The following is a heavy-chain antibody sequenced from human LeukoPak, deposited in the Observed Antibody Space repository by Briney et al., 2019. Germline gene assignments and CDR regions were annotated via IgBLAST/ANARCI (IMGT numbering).Heavy chain of an antibody. CDR2: INHSGST. Sequence: PSETLSLTCIVSGGSISTTTYYWSWIRQPPGKGLEWIGEINHSGSTNYNPSLKSRVTISVDTSKNQFSLKLSSVTAADTAVYYCASRKTTSGYRTGSDYWGQGTLVTVSS. J-gene: IGHJ4*02. CDR3: ASRKTTSGYRTGSDY. CDR1: GGSISTTTYY. V-gene: IGHV4-34*01. D-gene: IGHD3-22*01.